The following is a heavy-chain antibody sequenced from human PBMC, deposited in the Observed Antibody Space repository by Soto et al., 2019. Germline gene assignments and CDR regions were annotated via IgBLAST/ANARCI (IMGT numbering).Heavy chain of an antibody. J-gene: IGHJ4*02. Sequence: SVKVSCKATGGSLSTNPISWVRQAPGQGLEWMGGTGSGTGPGNHAQKFQGRLTVTADKSTSTVYMELTNLSSEDTAVYYCARRDSGGFYRFFDSWGQGTLVTVSS. CDR3: ARRDSGGFYRFFDS. V-gene: IGHV1-69*06. CDR2: TGSGTGPG. D-gene: IGHD2-15*01. CDR1: GGSLSTNP.